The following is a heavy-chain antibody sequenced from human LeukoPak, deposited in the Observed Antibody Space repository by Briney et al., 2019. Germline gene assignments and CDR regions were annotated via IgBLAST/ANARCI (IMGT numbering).Heavy chain of an antibody. CDR2: INPSGGST. CDR3: ARAWAYDFWSGYFAFDI. D-gene: IGHD3-3*01. J-gene: IGHJ3*02. V-gene: IGHV1-46*01. Sequence: GASVKVSCKASGYTFTSYYMHWVRQAPGQGLEWMGIINPSGGSTSYAQKFQGRVTMTRDMSTSTVYMELSSLRSEDTAVYYCARAWAYDFWSGYFAFDIWGQGTMVTVSS. CDR1: GYTFTSYY.